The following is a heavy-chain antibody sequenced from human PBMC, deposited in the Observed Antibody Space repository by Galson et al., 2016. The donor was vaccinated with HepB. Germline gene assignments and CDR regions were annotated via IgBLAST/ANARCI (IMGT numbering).Heavy chain of an antibody. D-gene: IGHD1-14*01. CDR3: AKCPPGTRGSLDS. V-gene: IGHV3-23*01. J-gene: IGHJ4*02. CDR2: ISDNGHAT. Sequence: SLSLSCAGSGFTFNSYAMNWVRQAPGKGLEWISLISDNGHATYYADPVRGRFSIARDNSKNTLYLEMNSLRADDTAVYYCAKCPPGTRGSLDSWGQGTLVTVSS. CDR1: GFTFNSYA.